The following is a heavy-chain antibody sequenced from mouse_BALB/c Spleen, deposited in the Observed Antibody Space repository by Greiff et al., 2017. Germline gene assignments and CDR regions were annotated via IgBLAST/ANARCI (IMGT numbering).Heavy chain of an antibody. D-gene: IGHD1-1*01. CDR1: GYTFSSYW. Sequence: QVQLQQSGAELMKPGASVKISCKATGYTFSSYWIEWVKQRPGHGLEWIGEILPGSGSTNYNEKFKGKATFTADTSSNTAYMQLSSLTSEDSAVYYCAKIHYYGSNYAMDYWGQGTSVTVSS. V-gene: IGHV1-9*01. J-gene: IGHJ4*01. CDR3: AKIHYYGSNYAMDY. CDR2: ILPGSGST.